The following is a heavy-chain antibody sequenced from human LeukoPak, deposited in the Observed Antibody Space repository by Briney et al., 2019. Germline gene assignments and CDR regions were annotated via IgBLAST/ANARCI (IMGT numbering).Heavy chain of an antibody. Sequence: GGSLRLFCAASGFTFSNYAMSWVRQAPGKGLEWVSTISGSGGSTYSADSVKGRFSISRDNSKNTLYLQMNNLRAEDTAVYYCAKEGGDTWTNFYFHYWGQGTLVTVSS. D-gene: IGHD1-20*01. CDR2: ISGSGGST. V-gene: IGHV3-23*01. CDR3: AKEGGDTWTNFYFHY. J-gene: IGHJ4*02. CDR1: GFTFSNYA.